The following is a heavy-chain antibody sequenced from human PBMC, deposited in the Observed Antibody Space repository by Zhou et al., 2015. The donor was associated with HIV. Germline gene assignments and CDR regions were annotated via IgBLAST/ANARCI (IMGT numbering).Heavy chain of an antibody. J-gene: IGHJ3*02. CDR2: ITPVLGTA. CDR1: EGTFSSYG. Sequence: QVQLVQSGAEVKKPGSSVKVSCKPSEGTFSSYGISWVRQAPGQGLEWMGGITPVLGTAKYAQKFQGRVTMTRNPSITTAYMELRSLGSEDTAVYYCARRGLEIWSDTFDIWGQGTMVTVSS. CDR3: ARRGLEIWSDTFDI. V-gene: IGHV1-69*01. D-gene: IGHD5-24*01.